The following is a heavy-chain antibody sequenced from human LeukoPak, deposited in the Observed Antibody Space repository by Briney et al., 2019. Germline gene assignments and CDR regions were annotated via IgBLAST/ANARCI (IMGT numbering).Heavy chain of an antibody. CDR2: ISSRSSTI. J-gene: IGHJ4*02. CDR3: ARALGYCSSASCYYFDN. V-gene: IGHV3-48*01. CDR1: GFTFSSYS. D-gene: IGHD2-2*01. Sequence: GGSLRLSCAASGFTFSSYSMNWVRQAPGKGLEWVSYISSRSSTIYYADTVKGRFTISRDNAKNSLYLQMNSLRAEDTAVYYCARALGYCSSASCYYFDNWGQGTLVTVSS.